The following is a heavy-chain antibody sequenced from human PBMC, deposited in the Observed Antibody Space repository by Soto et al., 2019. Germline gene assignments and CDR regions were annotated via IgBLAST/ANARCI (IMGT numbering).Heavy chain of an antibody. CDR3: ARDRNIVATSYNYYGMDV. Sequence: VASVKVSCKASGGTFSSYAISWVRQAPGQGLEWMGGIIPIFGTANYAQKFQGRVTITADESTSTAYMELSSLRSEDTAVYYCARDRNIVATSYNYYGMDVWGQGHMVTVSS. D-gene: IGHD5-12*01. V-gene: IGHV1-69*13. CDR2: IIPIFGTA. CDR1: GGTFSSYA. J-gene: IGHJ6*02.